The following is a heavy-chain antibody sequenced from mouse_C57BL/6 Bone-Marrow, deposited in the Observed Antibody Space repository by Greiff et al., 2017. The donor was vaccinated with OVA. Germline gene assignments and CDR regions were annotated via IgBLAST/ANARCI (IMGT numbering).Heavy chain of an antibody. D-gene: IGHD1-1*01. CDR1: GFTFSSYG. CDR3: ARQDGSSYGWYFDV. J-gene: IGHJ1*03. Sequence: EVQLVESGGDLVKPGGSLKLSCAASGFTFSSYGMSWVRQTPDKRLEWVATISSGGSYTYYPDSVKGRFTISRDNAKNTLYVQMSSLKSEDTAMYYCARQDGSSYGWYFDVWGTGTTVTVSS. CDR2: ISSGGSYT. V-gene: IGHV5-6*01.